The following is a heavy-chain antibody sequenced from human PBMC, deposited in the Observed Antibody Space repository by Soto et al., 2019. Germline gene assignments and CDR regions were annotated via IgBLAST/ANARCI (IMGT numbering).Heavy chain of an antibody. CDR1: GCNFSSHA. Sequence: GGSLRLCCAASGCNFSSHAMSCVRQAPGKGLEWVSAISGSGGSTYYADSVKGGFTISRDNSKSTLYLQMNSLRAEDTAVYYCAKVRAVAGLYVFDYWGRGTLVTVSS. J-gene: IGHJ4*02. D-gene: IGHD6-19*01. CDR2: ISGSGGST. CDR3: AKVRAVAGLYVFDY. V-gene: IGHV3-23*01.